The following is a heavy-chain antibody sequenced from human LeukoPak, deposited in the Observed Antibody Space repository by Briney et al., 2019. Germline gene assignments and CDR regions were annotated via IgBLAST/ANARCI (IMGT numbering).Heavy chain of an antibody. CDR2: INTDGTVT. J-gene: IGHJ4*02. CDR3: ATKQWLAPPPDS. D-gene: IGHD6-19*01. CDR1: GFTFSKYW. Sequence: GGSLRLSCAASGFTFSKYWMLWVRQAPGKGLESVSRINTDGTVTTYADSVKGRFTVSRDNADNTMFLQMNSVRGEDTAVYYCATKQWLAPPPDSWGQGTPVTVS. V-gene: IGHV3-74*01.